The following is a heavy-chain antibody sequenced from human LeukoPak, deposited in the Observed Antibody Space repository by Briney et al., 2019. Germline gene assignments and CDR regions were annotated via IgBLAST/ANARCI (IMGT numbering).Heavy chain of an antibody. D-gene: IGHD3-22*01. J-gene: IGHJ4*02. Sequence: PGGSLRLSCAASGFTFSSYWMNWVRQAPGKGLEWVANIKQDGSETYYVDSVKGRITISRDNAKNSLYLQMNSLRAEDTAVYYCAGGSGFLFDYWGQGTLVTISA. CDR3: AGGSGFLFDY. CDR1: GFTFSSYW. CDR2: IKQDGSET. V-gene: IGHV3-7*01.